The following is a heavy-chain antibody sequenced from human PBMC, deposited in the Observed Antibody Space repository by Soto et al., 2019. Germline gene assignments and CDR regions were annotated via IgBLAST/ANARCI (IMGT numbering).Heavy chain of an antibody. CDR1: GYTFSSYY. CDR2: INPGGGST. D-gene: IGHD4-17*01. J-gene: IGHJ4*02. CDR3: ARGTYGDLDFDD. Sequence: GASVKVSCKASGYTFSSYYMHWVRQAPGQGLEWMGIINPGGGSTSYAQKFQGRVTMTRDTSTSTVYMELSSLRSEDTAVYYCARGTYGDLDFDDWGQGTLVIVSS. V-gene: IGHV1-46*01.